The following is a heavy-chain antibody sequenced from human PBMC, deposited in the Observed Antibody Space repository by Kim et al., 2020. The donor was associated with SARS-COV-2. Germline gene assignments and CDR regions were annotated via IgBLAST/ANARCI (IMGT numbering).Heavy chain of an antibody. CDR3: AKDQSPIMITFGGVIGSFDC. D-gene: IGHD3-16*02. Sequence: RFTISRDNSKNTLYLQMNSLRAEDTAVYYCAKDQSPIMITFGGVIGSFDCWGQGTLVTVSS. V-gene: IGHV3-23*01. J-gene: IGHJ4*02.